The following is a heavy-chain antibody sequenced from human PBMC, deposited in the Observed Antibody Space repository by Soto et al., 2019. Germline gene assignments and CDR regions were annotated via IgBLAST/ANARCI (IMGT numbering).Heavy chain of an antibody. Sequence: QLQLQESGPGLVKPSETLSLTCTVSGGSISSSSSYWGWIRQPPGKGLECIGYIYYSGSTNYNPTLKSRVTIFVDTSNNQASLTLSPVTAADTAVYYCARQPRGAATATSVINWFDPWGQGALVTVSS. D-gene: IGHD4-17*01. CDR1: GGSISSSSSY. V-gene: IGHV4-39*01. CDR3: ARQPRGAATATSVINWFDP. J-gene: IGHJ5*02. CDR2: IYYSGST.